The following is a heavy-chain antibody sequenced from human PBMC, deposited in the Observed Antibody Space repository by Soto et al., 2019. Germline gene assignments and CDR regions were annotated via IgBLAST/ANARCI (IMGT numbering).Heavy chain of an antibody. CDR1: GFTFSSYW. Sequence: GSRRLSCAASGFTFSSYWMSWVRQAPGKGLEWVANIKQDGSEKYYVDSVKGRFTISRDNAKNSLYLQMNSLRAEDTAVYYCAREDYGDYRVGVAFDIWGQGTMVTVSS. J-gene: IGHJ3*02. CDR2: IKQDGSEK. CDR3: AREDYGDYRVGVAFDI. V-gene: IGHV3-7*01. D-gene: IGHD4-17*01.